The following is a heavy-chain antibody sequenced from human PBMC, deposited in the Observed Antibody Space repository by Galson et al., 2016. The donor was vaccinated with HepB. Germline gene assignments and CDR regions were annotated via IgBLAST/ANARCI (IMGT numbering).Heavy chain of an antibody. CDR3: ATRSSGWYYFDY. Sequence: SLRLSCAVSGITFRSYTMNWVRQAPGKGLEWVSSISGGSSYIHYADSVKGRFTISRDNAKNSLYLQMNSLRAEDTAVYYCATRSSGWYYFDYWGQGTLVTVSS. CDR1: GITFRSYT. D-gene: IGHD6-19*01. CDR2: ISGGSSYI. J-gene: IGHJ4*02. V-gene: IGHV3-21*01.